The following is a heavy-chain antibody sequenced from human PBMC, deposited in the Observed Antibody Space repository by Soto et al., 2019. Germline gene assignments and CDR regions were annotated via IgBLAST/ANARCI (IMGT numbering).Heavy chain of an antibody. CDR2: INHSGST. CDR1: GGYFRCYY. V-gene: IGHV4-34*01. J-gene: IGHJ4*02. CDR3: TREVQPVIRREYDY. Sequence: LETLSLTCAVYGGYFRCYYWSWIRQPPGKGLEWIGEINHSGSTNYNPSLKSRVTISVDTSKNQFSLKLSSVNAEDTAVYYCTREVQPVIRREYDYWGQGALVTVSS.